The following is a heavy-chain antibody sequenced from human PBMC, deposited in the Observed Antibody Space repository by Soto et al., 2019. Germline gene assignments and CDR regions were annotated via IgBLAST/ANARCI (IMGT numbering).Heavy chain of an antibody. CDR2: IKQDGSEE. V-gene: IGHV3-7*01. D-gene: IGHD3-10*01. Sequence: EVQLVESGGGLVQPGGSLRLSCVDSGFTFSSYWMSWVRQAPVKGLEWVGNIKQDGSEENYVDSVKGRFTISRDNAKNAMKLQMNSLRAEDTAVYYCARKASSGRGWDVWGQGTTVGVSS. J-gene: IGHJ6*02. CDR1: GFTFSSYW. CDR3: ARKASSGRGWDV.